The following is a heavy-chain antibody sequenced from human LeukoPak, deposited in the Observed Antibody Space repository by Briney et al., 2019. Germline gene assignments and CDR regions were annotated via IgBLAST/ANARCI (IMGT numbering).Heavy chain of an antibody. CDR2: ISGSGGST. V-gene: IGHV3-23*01. Sequence: GGSLRLSCAGSGFTFSSYAMSWVRQAPGKGLEWVSTISGSGGSTYYADSVKGRFTISRDNSKNTLYLQMNSLRAEDTAVYYCARARIEGYYDFWSGQDPWVDYFDYWGQGTLVTVSS. D-gene: IGHD3-3*01. CDR3: ARARIEGYYDFWSGQDPWVDYFDY. J-gene: IGHJ4*02. CDR1: GFTFSSYA.